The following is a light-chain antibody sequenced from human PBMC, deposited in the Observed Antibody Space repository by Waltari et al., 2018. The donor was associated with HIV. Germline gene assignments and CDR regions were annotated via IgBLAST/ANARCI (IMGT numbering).Light chain of an antibody. CDR3: QQYNNWPPLT. Sequence: EIVMTQSPATLSVSPGERATLSCRASQSISSNLAWYQQKPGQAPRLLIYAVSTRATGIPARFSGGGSGTEFTLTISSLQSEDFAIYYCQQYNNWPPLTFGPGTKVDI. V-gene: IGKV3-15*01. CDR1: QSISSN. CDR2: AVS. J-gene: IGKJ3*01.